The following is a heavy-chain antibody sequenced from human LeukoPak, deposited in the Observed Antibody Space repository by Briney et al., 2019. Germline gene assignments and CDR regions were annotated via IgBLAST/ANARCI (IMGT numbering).Heavy chain of an antibody. CDR1: GYTFTRSG. Sequence: ASVKVSCKASGYTFTRSGISWVPQSPGHRLEGWGWFRVYIGNTNYAQKLQGRATMTTDTSISTAYMELSSLRSEDTAVYYCARGEAYYDFWSCSFDVWGKGTTVTVSS. J-gene: IGHJ6*04. CDR2: FRVYIGNT. CDR3: ARGEAYYDFWSCSFDV. V-gene: IGHV1-18*01. D-gene: IGHD3-3*01.